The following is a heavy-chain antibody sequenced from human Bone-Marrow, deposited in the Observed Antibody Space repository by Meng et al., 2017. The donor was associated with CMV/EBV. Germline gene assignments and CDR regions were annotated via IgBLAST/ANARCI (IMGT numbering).Heavy chain of an antibody. J-gene: IGHJ5*02. CDR1: GLNFNRW. CDR2: IKPDEIEI. D-gene: IGHD5-18*01. Sequence: GGSLRLSCAASGLNFNRWMSWVRQAPGKGLEWVAMIKPDEIEIHYVDSVKGRFTISRDNAKKSLYLQMNSLRVEDTAVYFCASRDTATFPGVAHWGQGTLVTVSS. V-gene: IGHV3-7*01. CDR3: ASRDTATFPGVAH.